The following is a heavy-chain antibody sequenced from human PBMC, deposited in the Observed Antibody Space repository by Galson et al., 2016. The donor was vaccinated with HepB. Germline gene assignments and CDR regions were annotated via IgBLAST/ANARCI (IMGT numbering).Heavy chain of an antibody. CDR3: ARSVEGHFDY. D-gene: IGHD1-1*01. V-gene: IGHV3-21*05. CDR1: GFSFSSYS. J-gene: IGHJ4*02. CDR2: ISVYRNI. Sequence: SLRLSCAASGFSFSSYSMNWVRQAPGKGLEWVSYISVYRNIYSADSVRGRFTISRDNAQNSVYLQMNTLGADDTAVYYCARSVEGHFDYWGQGILVTVSS.